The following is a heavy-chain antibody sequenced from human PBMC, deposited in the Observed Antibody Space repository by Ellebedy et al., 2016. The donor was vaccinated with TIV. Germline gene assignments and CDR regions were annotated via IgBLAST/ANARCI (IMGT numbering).Heavy chain of an antibody. CDR1: GFTFSSYA. Sequence: GESLKISCAASGFTFSSYAMHWVRQAPGKGLEWVAGIWYDGRNENYADSVKGRLTISRDNSKNTLYLQMNSLRAEDTAVYYCAPSPYFDCNGSACPGVFDYWGQGTLVTVSS. CDR2: IWYDGRNE. J-gene: IGHJ4*02. CDR3: APSPYFDCNGSACPGVFDY. D-gene: IGHD2-8*02. V-gene: IGHV3-33*08.